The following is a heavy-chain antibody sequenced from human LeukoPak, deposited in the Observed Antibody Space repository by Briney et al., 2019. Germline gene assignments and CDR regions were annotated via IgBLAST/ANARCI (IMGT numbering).Heavy chain of an antibody. J-gene: IGHJ6*02. Sequence: SETLSLTCTVSGGSISSYYWSWIRQPPGKGLEWIGYIYYSGSTNYNPSLKSRVTISVDTSKNQFSLKLSSVTAADTAVYYCARDSTMVRGVIKSYYYGMDVWGLGTTVTVSS. CDR1: GGSISSYY. D-gene: IGHD3-10*01. CDR2: IYYSGST. CDR3: ARDSTMVRGVIKSYYYGMDV. V-gene: IGHV4-59*01.